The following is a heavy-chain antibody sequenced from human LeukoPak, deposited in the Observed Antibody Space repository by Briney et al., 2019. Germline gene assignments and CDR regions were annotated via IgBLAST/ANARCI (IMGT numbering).Heavy chain of an antibody. V-gene: IGHV3-15*01. D-gene: IGHD1-26*01. CDR1: GFSFSNAW. CDR2: IKSRTSGGTT. J-gene: IGHJ4*02. Sequence: GGSLRLSCAAAGFSFSNAWMMWVRQAPGKGLEWVGRIKSRTSGGTTDYAAPVKGRFTISRDNAKNSLYLQMNSLRAEDTAVYYCARTLVGATRPYYFDYWGQGTLVTVSS. CDR3: ARTLVGATRPYYFDY.